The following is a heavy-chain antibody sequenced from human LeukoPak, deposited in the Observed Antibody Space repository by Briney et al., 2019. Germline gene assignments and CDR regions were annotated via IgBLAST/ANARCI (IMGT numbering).Heavy chain of an antibody. V-gene: IGHV4-4*02. CDR1: SDSLSSGNW. J-gene: IGHJ4*02. Sequence: SGPQTLLCAVSSDSLSSGNWWSSVRQPPGKGLEWIGEIYHSGSTNYNPSLKSRITISVDKSKNQFSLRLSSVTAADTAVGYCASNFDNWGQGALVTVSS. CDR3: ASNFDN. CDR2: IYHSGST.